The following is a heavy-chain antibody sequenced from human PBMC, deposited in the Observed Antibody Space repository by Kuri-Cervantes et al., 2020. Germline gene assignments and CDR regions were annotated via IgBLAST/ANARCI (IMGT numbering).Heavy chain of an antibody. CDR2: IWYDGNNK. V-gene: IGHV3-30*02. Sequence: GESLKISCAASGFTFSSYGMHWVRQAPGKGLEWVAVIWYDGNNKYYADSVKGRFTISRDNSKNTLYLQMNSLRAEDTAVYYCAKEHTVAVAGWNYYYGMDVWGQGTTVTVSS. CDR1: GFTFSSYG. J-gene: IGHJ6*02. CDR3: AKEHTVAVAGWNYYYGMDV. D-gene: IGHD6-19*01.